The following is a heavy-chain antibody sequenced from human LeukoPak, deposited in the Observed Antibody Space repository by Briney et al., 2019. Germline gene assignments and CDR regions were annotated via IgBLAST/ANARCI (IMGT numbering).Heavy chain of an antibody. D-gene: IGHD6-19*01. V-gene: IGHV3-23*01. CDR3: AKDRSVAVANDAFDL. CDR2: ISGRGGST. Sequence: GGSLRLSCAASAFTFSSYAMSCASQPPGNWMEWVSSISGRGGSTYYADSVKGRFTISRDNSKNTLYLQMNSLRAEDTAVYSCAKDRSVAVANDAFDLWGQGTMVSVSS. J-gene: IGHJ3*01. CDR1: AFTFSSYA.